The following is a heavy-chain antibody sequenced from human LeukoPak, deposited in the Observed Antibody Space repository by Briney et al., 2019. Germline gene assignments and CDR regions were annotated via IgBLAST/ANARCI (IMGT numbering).Heavy chain of an antibody. D-gene: IGHD3-22*01. Sequence: GGSLRLSCAASGFTFSSYSMNWVRRAPGKGLEWVSSISSSSSYIYYADSVKGRFTISRDNAKNSLYLQMNSLRAEDTAVYYCAKIRVITSAYYYGMDVWGQGTTVVVSS. CDR2: ISSSSSYI. CDR1: GFTFSSYS. CDR3: AKIRVITSAYYYGMDV. V-gene: IGHV3-21*04. J-gene: IGHJ6*02.